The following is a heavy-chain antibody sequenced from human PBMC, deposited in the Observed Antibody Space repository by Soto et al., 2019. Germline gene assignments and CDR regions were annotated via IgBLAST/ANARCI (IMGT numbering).Heavy chain of an antibody. CDR1: GYTFTSYG. Sequence: ASVKVSCKASGYTFTSYGISWVRQAPGQGLEWMGWISAYNGNTNYAQKLQGRVTMTTDTSTSTAYMELRSLRSDDTAVYYCARVRGDIVLMVYAIAVDYWGQGTLVTVSS. D-gene: IGHD2-8*01. CDR3: ARVRGDIVLMVYAIAVDY. CDR2: ISAYNGNT. J-gene: IGHJ4*02. V-gene: IGHV1-18*01.